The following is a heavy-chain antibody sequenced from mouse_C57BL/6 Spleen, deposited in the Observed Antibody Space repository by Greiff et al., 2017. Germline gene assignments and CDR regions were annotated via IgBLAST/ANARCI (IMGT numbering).Heavy chain of an antibody. CDR2: IDPSDSET. J-gene: IGHJ4*01. CDR1: GYTFTSYW. CDR3: ANGYSYYYGMDY. D-gene: IGHD2-3*01. Sequence: QVQLQQPGAELVRPGSSVKLSCKASGYTFTSYWMHWVKQRPIQGLEWIGNIDPSDSETHYNQKFKDKATLTVDKSSSTAYMQLSSLTSEDSAVYYCANGYSYYYGMDYWGQGTSVTVSS. V-gene: IGHV1-52*01.